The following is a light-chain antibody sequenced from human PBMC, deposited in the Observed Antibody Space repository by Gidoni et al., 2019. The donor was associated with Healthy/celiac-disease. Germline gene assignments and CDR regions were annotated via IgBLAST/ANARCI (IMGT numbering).Light chain of an antibody. CDR1: SSNIGAGYD. V-gene: IGLV1-40*01. J-gene: IGLJ1*01. Sequence: QSVLTQPPSVSGAPGQRVTISCTGSSSNIGAGYDVHWSQPLPGPAPKLLIYGNSNRPSGVPDRFSGSKSGTSASLAITGLQAEDEADYYCQSYDSSLSGSEVFGTGTKVTVL. CDR3: QSYDSSLSGSEV. CDR2: GNS.